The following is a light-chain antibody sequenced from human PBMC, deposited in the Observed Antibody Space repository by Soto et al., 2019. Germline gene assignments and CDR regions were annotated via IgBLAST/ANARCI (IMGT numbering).Light chain of an antibody. J-gene: IGKJ4*01. V-gene: IGKV1-39*01. CDR3: QQSYSTLLT. CDR2: AAS. CDR1: QSISSY. Sequence: DIQMTQSPSSLSASVGDRVTITCRASQSISSYLNWYQQKPGKAPKLLIYAASSLQSGVPSRFSGSGSGTDITLTISSLQPEDFATYYCQQSYSTLLTFGGGTKVDIK.